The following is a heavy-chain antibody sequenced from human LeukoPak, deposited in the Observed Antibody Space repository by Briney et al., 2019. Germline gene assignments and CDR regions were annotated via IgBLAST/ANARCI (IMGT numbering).Heavy chain of an antibody. CDR1: GYSFTSYW. CDR2: IYTGDSDT. J-gene: IGHJ4*02. CDR3: ARHYCSSTSCYGDY. Sequence: GESLQISCKGSGYSFTSYWIGWVRQMPGKGLEWMGIIYTGDSDTRYSPSFQGQVTISADKSISTAYLQWSSLKASDTAMYYCARHYCSSTSCYGDYWGQGTLVTVSS. D-gene: IGHD2-2*01. V-gene: IGHV5-51*01.